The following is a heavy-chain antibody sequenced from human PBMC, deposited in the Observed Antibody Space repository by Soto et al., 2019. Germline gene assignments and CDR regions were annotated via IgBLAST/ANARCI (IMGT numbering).Heavy chain of an antibody. J-gene: IGHJ2*01. CDR3: SRNQRRGYYPSAMGRGIYWYFDL. CDR2: ISYDGSNK. D-gene: IGHD3-3*01. V-gene: IGHV3-30-3*01. CDR1: GFTFSSYA. Sequence: QVQLVESGGGVVQPGRSLRLSCAASGFTFSSYAMHWVRQAPGKGLEWVAVISYDGSNKYYADSVKGRFTISRDNSKNPLYRQMNSLRGEDTAVYYCSRNQRRGYYPSAMGRGIYWYFDLWGRGTLVTVSS.